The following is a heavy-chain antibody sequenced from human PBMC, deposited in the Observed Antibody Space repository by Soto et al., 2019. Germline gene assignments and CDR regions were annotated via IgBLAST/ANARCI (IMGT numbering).Heavy chain of an antibody. D-gene: IGHD6-19*01. J-gene: IGHJ6*02. CDR3: AKGNEQWDHYYYYGMDV. V-gene: IGHV3-30*18. Sequence: GGSLRLSCAASGFTFSSYGMHWVRQAPGKGLEWVAVISYDGSNKYYADSVKGRFTISRDNSKNTLYLQMNSLRAEDTAVYYCAKGNEQWDHYYYYGMDVWGQGTTVTVSS. CDR2: ISYDGSNK. CDR1: GFTFSSYG.